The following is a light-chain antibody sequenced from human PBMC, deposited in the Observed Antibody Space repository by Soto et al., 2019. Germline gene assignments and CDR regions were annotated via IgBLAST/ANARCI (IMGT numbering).Light chain of an antibody. J-gene: IGLJ1*01. CDR2: SNN. CDR3: AAWDDSLSGYV. Sequence: QAVVTQPPSASGTPGQRVTIACSGSSSNIGGNAVNWYQQLPGTTPKLLIYSNNQRPSWVPDRFSGSKSGTSASLAISGLQSEDEADYYCAAWDDSLSGYVFGPGTKVTVL. CDR1: SSNIGGNA. V-gene: IGLV1-44*01.